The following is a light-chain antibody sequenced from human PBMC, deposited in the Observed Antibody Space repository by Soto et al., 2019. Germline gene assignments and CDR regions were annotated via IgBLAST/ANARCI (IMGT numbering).Light chain of an antibody. CDR1: QTVSNNY. CDR2: DAS. V-gene: IGKV3D-20*01. J-gene: IGKJ2*01. CDR3: QHYDSEPFT. Sequence: EIVVTQSPATLSLSPGERATLSCGASQTVSNNYLAWYQQKPGLAPRLLIFDASNRATGIPDRFSGSGSGTDFTLTISSLEPEDFAVYYCQHYDSEPFTFGQGTNLEL.